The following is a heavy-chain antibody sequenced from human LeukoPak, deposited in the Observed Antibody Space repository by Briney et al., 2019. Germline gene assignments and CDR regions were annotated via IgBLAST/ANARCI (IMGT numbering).Heavy chain of an antibody. V-gene: IGHV4-39*01. D-gene: IGHD3-22*01. CDR3: VKHEGSYYDKSGYTFDF. Sequence: SETLSLTCSVSTGSVNHGVYYWGWVRQPPGKGLEWIGSIHSSGNSYCNPSLKSRVTLSVDTSKNQFSLKLSSVTAADRAVYYSVKHEGSYYDKSGYTFDFWGLGTLVTVSS. CDR2: IHSSGNS. J-gene: IGHJ4*02. CDR1: TGSVNHGVYY.